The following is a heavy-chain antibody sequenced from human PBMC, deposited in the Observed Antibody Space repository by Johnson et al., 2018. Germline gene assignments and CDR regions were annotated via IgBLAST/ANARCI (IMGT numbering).Heavy chain of an antibody. CDR1: GFTFDDYA. Sequence: VQLVQSGGGLVQPGRSLRLSCAASGFTFDDYAMHWVRQAPGKGLEWVSGISWNSGSIGYADSVKGRFTISRDNAKNSLYLQMNSLSAEETALYYRAKDSGSGSFTVWGQGTMVTVSS. CDR2: ISWNSGSI. CDR3: AKDSGSGSFTV. D-gene: IGHD3-10*01. J-gene: IGHJ3*01. V-gene: IGHV3-9*01.